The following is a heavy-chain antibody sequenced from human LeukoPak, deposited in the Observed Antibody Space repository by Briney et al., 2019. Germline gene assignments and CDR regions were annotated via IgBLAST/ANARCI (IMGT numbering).Heavy chain of an antibody. Sequence: PGGSLRLSCAASGFTVGSNYMTWVRQAPGKGLEWVSVIYNSGSAFYADSVKGRFTISRDNSNNTVCLQVNSLRAEDTAVYYCARADTWSNPLGSVWGQGTLVTVSS. CDR1: GFTVGSNY. V-gene: IGHV3-53*01. D-gene: IGHD7-27*01. CDR3: ARADTWSNPLGSV. J-gene: IGHJ4*02. CDR2: IYNSGSA.